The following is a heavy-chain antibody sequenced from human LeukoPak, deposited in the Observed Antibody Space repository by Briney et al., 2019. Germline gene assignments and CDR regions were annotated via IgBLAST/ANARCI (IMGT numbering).Heavy chain of an antibody. J-gene: IGHJ5*01. Sequence: GGSLRLSCAASGFTFSSYAMSWVREAPGKGLEWVSAICGSDGSTYYADSVKGRFTISRDNTKNTLYLQMNSLRAEDTAVYYCAKDTGKTHIFGVVIDSGGQGTLVGVSS. CDR3: AKDTGKTHIFGVVIDS. V-gene: IGHV3-23*01. D-gene: IGHD3-3*01. CDR1: GFTFSSYA. CDR2: ICGSDGST.